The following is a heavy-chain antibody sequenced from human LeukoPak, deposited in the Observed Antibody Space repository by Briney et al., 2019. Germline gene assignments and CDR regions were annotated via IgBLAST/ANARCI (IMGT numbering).Heavy chain of an antibody. Sequence: SETLSLTCTVSGGSISSYSWTWIRQPPGKGLEWIGSIYYSGSTNYNPSLKSRVTISVDTSKIQFSLKLSSVTAADTAVYYCVRDRVLGAFDIWVQGTMVTVSS. CDR3: VRDRVLGAFDI. V-gene: IGHV4-59*01. CDR1: GGSISSYS. CDR2: IYYSGST. J-gene: IGHJ3*02. D-gene: IGHD3-16*01.